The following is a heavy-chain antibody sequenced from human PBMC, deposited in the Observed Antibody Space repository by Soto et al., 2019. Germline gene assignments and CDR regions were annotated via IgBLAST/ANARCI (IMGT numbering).Heavy chain of an antibody. CDR3: ARGGRPYCSGGSCYYGFDY. J-gene: IGHJ4*02. CDR1: GYTFTGYY. D-gene: IGHD2-15*01. V-gene: IGHV1-2*02. CDR2: INPNSGGT. Sequence: ASVKVSCKASGYTFTGYYMHWVRQAPGQGLEWMGWINPNSGGTNYAQKFQGRVTMTRDTSISTAYMELSRLRSDDTAVYYCARGGRPYCSGGSCYYGFDYWGQGPLVTVYS.